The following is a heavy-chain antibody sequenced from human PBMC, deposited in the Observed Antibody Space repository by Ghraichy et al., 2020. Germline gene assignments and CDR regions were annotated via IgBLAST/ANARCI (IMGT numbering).Heavy chain of an antibody. J-gene: IGHJ6*02. V-gene: IGHV3-23*01. CDR2: ISGSGGST. CDR1: GFTFSSYA. D-gene: IGHD6-19*01. CDR3: AKRGGYSSGWYYGMDV. Sequence: GESLNISCAASGFTFSSYAMSWVRQAPGKGLEWVSAISGSGGSTYYADSVKGRFTISRDNSKNTLYLQMNSLRAEDTAVYYCAKRGGYSSGWYYGMDVWGQGTTVTVSS.